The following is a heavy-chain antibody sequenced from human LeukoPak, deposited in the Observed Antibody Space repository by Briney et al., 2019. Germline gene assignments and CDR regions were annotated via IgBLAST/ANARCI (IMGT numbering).Heavy chain of an antibody. CDR3: ARGPRYYGSSGYYYRY. J-gene: IGHJ4*02. D-gene: IGHD3-22*01. Sequence: PSETLSLTCAVYGGSFSGYYWSWIRQPPGKGLEWIGEINHSGSTNYNPSLKSRITISVDTSKNQFSLKLSSVTAADTAVYYCARGPRYYGSSGYYYRYWGQGTLVTVSS. V-gene: IGHV4-34*01. CDR2: INHSGST. CDR1: GGSFSGYY.